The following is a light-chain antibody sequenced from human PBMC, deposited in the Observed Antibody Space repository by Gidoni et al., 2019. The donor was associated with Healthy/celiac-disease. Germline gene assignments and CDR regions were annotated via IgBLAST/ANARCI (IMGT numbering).Light chain of an antibody. CDR1: QDISNY. V-gene: IGKV1-33*01. Sequence: DIQMTQSPSSLSASGGDRVTITCQASQDISNYLNWYQQKPGKAPKLLIYDSSNLETGVPSRFSGSGSGTDFTFTIISLQPEDIATYYCQQYDNLPPLTFGGGTKVEIK. CDR2: DSS. CDR3: QQYDNLPPLT. J-gene: IGKJ4*01.